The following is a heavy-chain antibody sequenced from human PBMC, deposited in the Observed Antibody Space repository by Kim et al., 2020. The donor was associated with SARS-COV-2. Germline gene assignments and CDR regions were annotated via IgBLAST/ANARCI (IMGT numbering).Heavy chain of an antibody. Sequence: YADSVKGRVTISEDNAKNTRYLQMNSLGAEDTAVYYCAKARGTAAAAVDFWGQGTLVTVSS. D-gene: IGHD6-13*01. J-gene: IGHJ4*02. CDR3: AKARGTAAAAVDF. V-gene: IGHV3-23*01.